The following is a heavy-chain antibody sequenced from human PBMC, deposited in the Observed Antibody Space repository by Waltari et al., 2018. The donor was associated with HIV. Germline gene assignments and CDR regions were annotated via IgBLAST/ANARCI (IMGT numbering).Heavy chain of an antibody. D-gene: IGHD6-13*01. J-gene: IGHJ5*02. CDR2: ISSSGSFI. Sequence: EVQLVDSGGGLVKPGGSLRLSCAASGFTLSDYRINSVRQSPGKGLEWVSSISSSGSFIYYADSVKGRFTISRDNAQNSMYLQMNNLRADDSAMYYCARDSRGTSWSLNWFDPWGQGTLVTVSS. V-gene: IGHV3-21*02. CDR1: GFTLSDYR. CDR3: ARDSRGTSWSLNWFDP.